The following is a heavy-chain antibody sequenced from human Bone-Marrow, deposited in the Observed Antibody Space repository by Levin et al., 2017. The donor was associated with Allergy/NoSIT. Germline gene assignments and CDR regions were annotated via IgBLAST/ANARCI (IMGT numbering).Heavy chain of an antibody. Sequence: SQTLSLTCTVSGGSISSSRDYWGWVRQPPGKGLEWIATIYYSGSTYYNPPLQSRVTISVDTSKNQFSLRLSSVTAADTAVYYCARQISEYSSSSRLSYFDYWGQGTLVTVSS. D-gene: IGHD6-6*01. CDR3: ARQISEYSSSSRLSYFDY. J-gene: IGHJ4*02. V-gene: IGHV4-39*01. CDR1: GGSISSSRDY. CDR2: IYYSGST.